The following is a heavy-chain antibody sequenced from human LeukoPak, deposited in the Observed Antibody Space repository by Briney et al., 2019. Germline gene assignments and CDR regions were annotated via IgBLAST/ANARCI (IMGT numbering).Heavy chain of an antibody. CDR3: ARSTGWLNGH. Sequence: PSETLSLTCTVSGGSISSYYWSWIRQPPGKGLEWIGYIYYSGSTNYNPSLKSRVTISVDTSKNQFSLQLNSVTPEDTAVYYCARSTGWLNGHWGQGTLVTVSS. V-gene: IGHV4-59*12. D-gene: IGHD2-8*02. J-gene: IGHJ4*02. CDR2: IYYSGST. CDR1: GGSISSYY.